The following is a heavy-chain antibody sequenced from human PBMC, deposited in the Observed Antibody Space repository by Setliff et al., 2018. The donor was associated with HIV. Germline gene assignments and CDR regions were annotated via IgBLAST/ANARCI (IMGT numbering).Heavy chain of an antibody. J-gene: IGHJ6*03. Sequence: GGSLRLSCAASGFTFSSYWMSWVRQAPGKGLEWVANIKQDGSEKYYVDSVKGRFTTSRDNARNSLFLQMNSLRAEDTALYYCAREIRAGDYPPYNYYFYMDVWGKGTTVTVS. CDR1: GFTFSSYW. D-gene: IGHD4-17*01. V-gene: IGHV3-7*01. CDR2: IKQDGSEK. CDR3: AREIRAGDYPPYNYYFYMDV.